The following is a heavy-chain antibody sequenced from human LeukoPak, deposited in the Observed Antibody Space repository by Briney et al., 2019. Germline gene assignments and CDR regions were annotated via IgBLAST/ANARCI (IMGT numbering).Heavy chain of an antibody. CDR1: GYTFTGYY. CDR3: ARAVVTAIVDY. J-gene: IGHJ4*02. V-gene: IGHV1-2*02. D-gene: IGHD2-21*02. Sequence: GASVKVSCKASGYTFTGYYMHWVRQAPGQGLEWMGWINPNSGGTNYAQKFQGRVTMTRGTSISTACMELSRLRSDDTAVYYCARAVVTAIVDYWGQGTLVTVSS. CDR2: INPNSGGT.